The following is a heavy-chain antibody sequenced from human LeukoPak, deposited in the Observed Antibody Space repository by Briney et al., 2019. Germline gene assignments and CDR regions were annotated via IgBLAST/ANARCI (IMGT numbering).Heavy chain of an antibody. Sequence: GGSLRLSCAASGFSFSSYGMSWVRQAPGKGLECVSFISTSGDFTYYAASVKGRFTVSRDNSKNTLYLQMNSLRADDTAVYYCAGCSGGSCYSRGKYGVDVWGQGTTVIVSS. D-gene: IGHD2-15*01. CDR3: AGCSGGSCYSRGKYGVDV. CDR1: GFSFSSYG. J-gene: IGHJ6*02. V-gene: IGHV3-23*01. CDR2: ISTSGDFT.